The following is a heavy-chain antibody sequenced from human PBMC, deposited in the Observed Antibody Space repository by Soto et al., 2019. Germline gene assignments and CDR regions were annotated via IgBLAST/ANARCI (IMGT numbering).Heavy chain of an antibody. CDR3: PCYCSSPSCYIHYFEY. J-gene: IGHJ4*02. Sequence: GGSLRLSCTASGFTFGDYAMSWFRQAPGKGLEWVGVIRSKAYGGTTEYAASVKCRFTISRDDSKSIAYLQMNSLKTENTPVYYCPCYCSSPSCYIHYFEYLCPGTLVTVSS. D-gene: IGHD2-2*02. CDR1: GFTFGDYA. CDR2: IRSKAYGGTT. V-gene: IGHV3-49*03.